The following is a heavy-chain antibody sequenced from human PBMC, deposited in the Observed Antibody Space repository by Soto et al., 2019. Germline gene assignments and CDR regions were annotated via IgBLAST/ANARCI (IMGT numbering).Heavy chain of an antibody. CDR1: GFTFNTYS. CDR2: IWYDGTQK. CDR3: ARAGGTTVTGLWHFDS. J-gene: IGHJ4*02. Sequence: QVQLEESGGGVVQPGRSLRLSCEASGFTFNTYSMHWVRQPPGKGLEWLPAIWYDGTQKYYADSVKGRFIISRDNSKKTLYLEMNSLRAEDTAVYYCARAGGTTVTGLWHFDSWGQGTRVTGSS. V-gene: IGHV3-33*01. D-gene: IGHD4-17*01.